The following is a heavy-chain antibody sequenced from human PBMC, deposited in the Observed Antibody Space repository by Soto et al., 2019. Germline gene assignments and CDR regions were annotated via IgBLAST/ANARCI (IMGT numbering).Heavy chain of an antibody. V-gene: IGHV3-30-3*01. CDR1: GFTFSSYA. CDR2: ISYDGSNK. J-gene: IGHJ5*02. Sequence: QVQLVESGGGVVQPGRSLRLSCAASGFTFSSYAMHWVRQAPGKGLEWVAVISYDGSNKYYADSVKGRFTISRDNSKNTLYLQMNSLRAEDTAVYSCARDRKDLWGQGTLVTVSS. CDR3: ARDRKDL.